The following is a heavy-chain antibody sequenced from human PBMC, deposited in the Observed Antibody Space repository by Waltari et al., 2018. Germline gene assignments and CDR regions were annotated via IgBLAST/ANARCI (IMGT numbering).Heavy chain of an antibody. Sequence: EVQLVESGGGLVQPGRSLRLSCVGSGFRFAEGATDWVRQVPGKGLEWVSGINWNSGNIGYADSVKGRFTISRDNAKNSLYLQINSVRTEDTALYYCTSDAFGNSIGGVFDYWGQGTLVNVSS. CDR2: INWNSGNI. V-gene: IGHV3-9*01. CDR3: TSDAFGNSIGGVFDY. D-gene: IGHD3-3*01. J-gene: IGHJ4*02. CDR1: GFRFAEGA.